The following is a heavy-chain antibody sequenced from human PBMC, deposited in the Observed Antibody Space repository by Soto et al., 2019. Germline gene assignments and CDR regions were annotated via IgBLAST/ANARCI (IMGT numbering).Heavy chain of an antibody. CDR2: ISGSGGST. D-gene: IGHD3-9*01. Sequence: GGTRILSCAASGFTFSSYAMSWVRKAPGKGQEWVSAISGSGGSTYYADSVKGRFTISRDNSKNTLYLQMNSLRAEDTAVYYCARFDPGPYAFDIWGQGTMVTVSS. CDR1: GFTFSSYA. J-gene: IGHJ3*02. V-gene: IGHV3-23*01. CDR3: ARFDPGPYAFDI.